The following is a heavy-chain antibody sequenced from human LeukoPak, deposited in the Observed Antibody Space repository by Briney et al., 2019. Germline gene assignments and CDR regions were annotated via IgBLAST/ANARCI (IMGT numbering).Heavy chain of an antibody. V-gene: IGHV3-30*18. CDR3: AKRFDSGYFDY. CDR1: GFIFNNYA. D-gene: IGHD3-9*01. CDR2: ISYDGSNK. Sequence: GGSLRLSCAASGFIFNNYAMHWVRKAPGKGLEWVAVISYDGSNKYYADSVKGRFTISRDNSKNTLYLQMNSLRAEDTAVYYCAKRFDSGYFDYWGQGTLVTVSS. J-gene: IGHJ4*02.